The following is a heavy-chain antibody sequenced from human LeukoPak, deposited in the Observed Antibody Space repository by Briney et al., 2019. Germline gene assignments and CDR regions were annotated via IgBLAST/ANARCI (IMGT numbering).Heavy chain of an antibody. V-gene: IGHV3-66*01. CDR3: ARDFGGPVSFSPNDAFDI. J-gene: IGHJ3*02. Sequence: PGGSLRLSCAASGFTVSSNYMSWVRQAPGKGLEWVSVIYSGGSTYYADSVKGRFTISRDNSKNTLCLQMNSLRAEDTAVYYCARDFGGPVSFSPNDAFDIWGQGTMVTVSS. CDR1: GFTVSSNY. CDR2: IYSGGST. D-gene: IGHD3-10*01.